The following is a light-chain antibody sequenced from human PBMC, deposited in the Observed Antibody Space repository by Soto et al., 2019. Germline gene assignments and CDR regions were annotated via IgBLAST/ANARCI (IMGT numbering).Light chain of an antibody. Sequence: EIVMTQSPATLSVSPGESATLSCRASQNVGLNFAWYQQKSGQPPRLLIHTASSRATGIPARFSGSGSRTDFTLTISSLQSEDFAVYYCQQYNNWPFTFGQGTRLEIK. CDR1: QNVGLN. J-gene: IGKJ5*01. CDR3: QQYNNWPFT. CDR2: TAS. V-gene: IGKV3D-15*01.